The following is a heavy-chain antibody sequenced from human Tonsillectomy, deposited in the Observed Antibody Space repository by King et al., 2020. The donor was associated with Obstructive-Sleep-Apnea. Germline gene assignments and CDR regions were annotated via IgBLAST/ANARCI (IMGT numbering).Heavy chain of an antibody. D-gene: IGHD1-26*01. CDR1: GFTFSSYA. J-gene: IGHJ4*02. V-gene: IGHV3-23*04. CDR3: AKGPLVGAGAY. Sequence: VQLVESGGGLVQPGGSLRLSCAASGFTFSSYAMSWVRQAPGEGLEWASAFSGSGGSTYYADSVKGRFTISRDNSKKTLYLQMNSLRAEDTAVYYCAKGPLVGAGAYWGQGTLVTVSS. CDR2: FSGSGGST.